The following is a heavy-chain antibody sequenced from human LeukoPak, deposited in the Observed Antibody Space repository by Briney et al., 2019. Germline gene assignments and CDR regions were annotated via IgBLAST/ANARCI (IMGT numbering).Heavy chain of an antibody. V-gene: IGHV3-74*01. Sequence: PGGSLRLSCAASGFIFSDYWMHWVRQGPGKGLVWVSRIKSDGSSTSYAESVKGRFTISRDNAKNTVYVHMNSLRDEDTAVYYCGRGGRYAYFLDYWGQGTLVNVSS. CDR2: IKSDGSST. J-gene: IGHJ4*02. D-gene: IGHD3-16*01. CDR1: GFIFSDYW. CDR3: GRGGRYAYFLDY.